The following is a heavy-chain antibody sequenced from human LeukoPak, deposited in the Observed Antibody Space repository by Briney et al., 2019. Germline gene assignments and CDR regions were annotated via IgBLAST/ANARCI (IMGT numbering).Heavy chain of an antibody. Sequence: PGGSLRLSCVASGFTYSTYAMSWVHQAPGKALEWVSSISGSGGSTYYADSVKGRFTISRDNSKNTLYLQMNSLRAEDTAVYYCAKVIGYCSSTSCSKIDYWGQGTLVTVSS. CDR2: ISGSGGST. J-gene: IGHJ4*02. CDR1: GFTYSTYA. D-gene: IGHD2-2*01. V-gene: IGHV3-23*01. CDR3: AKVIGYCSSTSCSKIDY.